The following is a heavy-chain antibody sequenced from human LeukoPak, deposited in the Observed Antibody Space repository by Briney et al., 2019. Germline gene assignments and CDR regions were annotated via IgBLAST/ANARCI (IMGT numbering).Heavy chain of an antibody. Sequence: SETLFLTCAVSGGSINNNNNYYWGWIRQPPGKGLEWIGSIYYSGNTYYNPSLKSRVTISVDTSKNQFSLKVTSVTAADTAVYYCARAGLMRGWSKIDYWGQGTLVTVSS. CDR1: GGSINNNNNYY. V-gene: IGHV4-39*01. CDR2: IYYSGNT. CDR3: ARAGLMRGWSKIDY. D-gene: IGHD6-19*01. J-gene: IGHJ4*02.